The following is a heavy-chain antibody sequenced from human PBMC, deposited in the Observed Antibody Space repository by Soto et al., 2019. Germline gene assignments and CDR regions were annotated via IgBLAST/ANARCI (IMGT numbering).Heavy chain of an antibody. CDR1: GFTFSSYA. CDR3: AREQRLDYDFWSGGSTYYYSSGMSV. Sequence: GGSLRLSCAASGFTFSSYAMHWVRQAPGKGLEWVAVISYDGSNKYYADSVKGRFTISRDNSKNTLYLQMNSLRAEDTAVYYCAREQRLDYDFWSGGSTYYYSSGMSVRAQGTTVPVSS. J-gene: IGHJ6*02. CDR2: ISYDGSNK. V-gene: IGHV3-30-3*01. D-gene: IGHD3-3*01.